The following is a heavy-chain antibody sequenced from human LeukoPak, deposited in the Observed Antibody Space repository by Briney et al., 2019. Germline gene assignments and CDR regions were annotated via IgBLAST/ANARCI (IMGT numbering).Heavy chain of an antibody. D-gene: IGHD2-8*02. CDR1: GGTFSSYA. J-gene: IGHJ6*04. CDR3: ARGSPLLSHYYGMDV. Sequence: SVKVSCKASGGTFSSYAIRWVRQAPGQGLEWMGGIIPIFGTANYAQKFQGRVTITADESTSTAYMELSSLRSEDTAVYYCARGSPLLSHYYGMDVWGKGTTVTVSS. CDR2: IIPIFGTA. V-gene: IGHV1-69*01.